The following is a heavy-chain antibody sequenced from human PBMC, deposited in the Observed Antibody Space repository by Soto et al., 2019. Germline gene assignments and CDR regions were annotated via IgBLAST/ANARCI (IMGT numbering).Heavy chain of an antibody. CDR2: INHSGST. V-gene: IGHV4-34*01. CDR3: ARSNPRGIGQINWFDP. D-gene: IGHD2-15*01. J-gene: IGHJ5*02. Sequence: QVQLQQWGAGLLKPSETLSLTCAVYGGSFSGYYWSWIRQPPGKGLEWIGEINHSGSTNYNPSLKSRVTISVDTSKNQFSLKLSSVTATDTAVYYCARSNPRGIGQINWFDPWGQGTLVTVSS. CDR1: GGSFSGYY.